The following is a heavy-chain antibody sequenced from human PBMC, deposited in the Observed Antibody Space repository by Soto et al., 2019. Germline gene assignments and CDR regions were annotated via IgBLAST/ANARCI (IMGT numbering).Heavy chain of an antibody. Sequence: ASVKVSCKASGYTFTGYYMHWVRQAPGQGLEWMGWINPNSGGTNYAQKFQGWVTMTRDTSISTAYMELSRLRSDDTAVYYCAREGCSGGSCYAWYYYGMDVWGQGTTVTVSS. J-gene: IGHJ6*02. CDR1: GYTFTGYY. CDR2: INPNSGGT. CDR3: AREGCSGGSCYAWYYYGMDV. V-gene: IGHV1-2*04. D-gene: IGHD2-15*01.